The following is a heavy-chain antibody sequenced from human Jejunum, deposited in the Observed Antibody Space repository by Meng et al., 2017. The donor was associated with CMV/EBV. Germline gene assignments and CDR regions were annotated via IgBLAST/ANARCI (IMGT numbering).Heavy chain of an antibody. V-gene: IGHV4-34*01. J-gene: IGHJ5*02. CDR1: GGSFSGFY. CDR2: IDHTGSA. D-gene: IGHD6-13*01. Sequence: WVPALFKPSATSPLHSVVYGGSFSGFYWRWIRQPPGKGLEWIAEIDHTGSANYNPSLKSRVTISVDTSKNQFSLELNSVTAADTALYYCARQRKYAAGGTGEFDPWGQGTLVTVSS. CDR3: ARQRKYAAGGTGEFDP.